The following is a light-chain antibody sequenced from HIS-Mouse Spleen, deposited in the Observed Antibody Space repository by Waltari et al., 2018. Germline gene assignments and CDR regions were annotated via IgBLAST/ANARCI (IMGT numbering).Light chain of an antibody. Sequence: EIVLTQSPGTLSLSPGERATLSCRASLSVSSSYLAWYQQKPGQAPRLLIYGASSRATGIPDRFSGSGSGTDFTLTISRLEPEDFAVYYCQQYGSSSALTFGGGTKVEIK. CDR1: LSVSSSY. V-gene: IGKV3-20*01. CDR2: GAS. CDR3: QQYGSSSALT. J-gene: IGKJ4*01.